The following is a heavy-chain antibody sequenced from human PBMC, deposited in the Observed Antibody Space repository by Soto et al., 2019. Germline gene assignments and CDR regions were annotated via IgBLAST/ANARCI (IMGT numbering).Heavy chain of an antibody. Sequence: PSETLSLTCTVSGGSISSYYWSWVRQPPGKGLEWIGYIYYSGGTNYNPSLKSRVTISVDTSKNQFSLKLSSVTAADTAVYFCARGSIAVAAGAFFDWFDPWGQGTLVTVSS. V-gene: IGHV4-59*01. CDR3: ARGSIAVAAGAFFDWFDP. J-gene: IGHJ5*02. D-gene: IGHD6-19*01. CDR1: GGSISSYY. CDR2: IYYSGGT.